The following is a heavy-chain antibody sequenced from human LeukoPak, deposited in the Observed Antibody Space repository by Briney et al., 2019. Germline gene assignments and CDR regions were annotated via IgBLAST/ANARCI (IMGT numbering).Heavy chain of an antibody. Sequence: GGSLRLSCAASGFTFSDYYMSWIRQAPGKGLEWVSYISSSGSTIYYADSVKGRFTISRDNSKNTLYLQMNSLRAEDTAVYYCAKDTDKHYYGSGSHFDYWGQGTLVTVSS. CDR3: AKDTDKHYYGSGSHFDY. D-gene: IGHD3-10*01. CDR1: GFTFSDYY. V-gene: IGHV3-11*01. J-gene: IGHJ4*02. CDR2: ISSSGSTI.